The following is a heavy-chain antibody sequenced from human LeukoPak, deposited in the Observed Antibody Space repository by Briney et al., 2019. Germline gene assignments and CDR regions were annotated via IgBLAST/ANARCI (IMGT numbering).Heavy chain of an antibody. Sequence: PGGSLRLSCAASGFTFSSYSMNWVRHAPGKGLEWVSSISSSSSYIYYADSVKGRFTISRDNAKNSLYLQMNSLRAEDTAVYYCARMFWDNSATYYYDSSGHLLDYWGQGTLVTVSS. CDR3: ARMFWDNSATYYYDSSGHLLDY. J-gene: IGHJ4*02. CDR2: ISSSSSYI. CDR1: GFTFSSYS. V-gene: IGHV3-21*01. D-gene: IGHD3-22*01.